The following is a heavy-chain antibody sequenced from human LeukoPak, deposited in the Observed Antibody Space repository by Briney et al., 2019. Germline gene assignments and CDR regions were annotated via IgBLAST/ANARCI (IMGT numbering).Heavy chain of an antibody. D-gene: IGHD3-16*01. CDR2: ISTTSSYF. J-gene: IGHJ6*02. CDR1: GFTFRTYS. CDR3: ARVGPPSYAMDV. V-gene: IGHV3-21*01. Sequence: GGSLRLSCAASGFTFRTYSMNWVRQAPGKGLEWVSSISTTSSYFYYADSVKGRFIISRDNAKNALFLQMISLRAEDTAVYYCARVGPPSYAMDVWGQGTTVTVSS.